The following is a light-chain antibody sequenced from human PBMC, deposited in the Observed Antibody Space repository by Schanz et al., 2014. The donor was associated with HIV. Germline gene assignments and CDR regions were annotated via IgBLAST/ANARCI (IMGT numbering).Light chain of an antibody. CDR1: SSDVGGYNY. CDR3: CSYVHFTRPVV. V-gene: IGLV2-14*01. Sequence: QSALTQPASVSGSPGQSITISCTGTSSDVGGYNYVSWYQQHPGKAPKLMIYDVSNRPSGVSSRFSGSKSGNTASLTISGLQADVEADYYCCSYVHFTRPVVFGGGTNLT. J-gene: IGLJ2*01. CDR2: DVS.